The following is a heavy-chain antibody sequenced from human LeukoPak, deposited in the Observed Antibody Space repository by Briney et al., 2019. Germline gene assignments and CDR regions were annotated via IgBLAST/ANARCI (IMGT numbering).Heavy chain of an antibody. Sequence: SVKVSCKASGGTFSSYAISWVRQAPGQGLEWMGGIIPIFGTANYAQKFQGRVTITADESTSTAYMELSSLRSEDTAVYYCAGGLPFDIVVVPAAPNYYYYGMDVWGKGTTVTVSS. CDR1: GGTFSSYA. J-gene: IGHJ6*04. CDR2: IIPIFGTA. CDR3: AGGLPFDIVVVPAAPNYYYYGMDV. V-gene: IGHV1-69*01. D-gene: IGHD2-2*01.